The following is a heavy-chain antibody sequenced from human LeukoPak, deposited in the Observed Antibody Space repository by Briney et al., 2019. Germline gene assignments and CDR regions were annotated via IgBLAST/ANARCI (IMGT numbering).Heavy chain of an antibody. CDR2: ISAYNGNT. CDR3: ARDSLLWPAGRVDP. V-gene: IGHV1-18*01. CDR1: GYTFTSYG. Sequence: GASAKVSCKASGYTFTSYGISWVRQAPGQGLEWMGWISAYNGNTNYAQKLQGRVTMTTDTSTSTAYMELRSLRSDDTAVYYCARDSLLWPAGRVDPWGQGTLVTVSS. J-gene: IGHJ5*02. D-gene: IGHD3-10*01.